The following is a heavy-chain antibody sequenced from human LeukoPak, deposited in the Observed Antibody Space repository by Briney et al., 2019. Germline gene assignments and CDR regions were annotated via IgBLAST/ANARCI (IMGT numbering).Heavy chain of an antibody. CDR3: AKSLFTSATGTGRAFHI. CDR1: GFTFSSYS. D-gene: IGHD1-1*01. Sequence: GGSLRLTCAASGFTFSSYSMNWVRQAPGKGLEWVSAISGSGGSTYYADSVKGRFTISRDNSKNTLYLQMTSLRAEATAEYYCAKSLFTSATGTGRAFHIWGQGTMVTVSS. CDR2: ISGSGGST. J-gene: IGHJ3*02. V-gene: IGHV3-23*01.